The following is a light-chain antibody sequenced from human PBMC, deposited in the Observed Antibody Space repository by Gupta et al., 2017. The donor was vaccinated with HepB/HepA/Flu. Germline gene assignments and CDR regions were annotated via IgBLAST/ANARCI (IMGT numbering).Light chain of an antibody. CDR3: QMWDNFSDHVV. CDR1: NLGTYA. CDR2: DDN. J-gene: IGLJ2*01. V-gene: IGLV3-21*03. Sequence: GKTARITCGGNNLGTYAVHWYQQKPGQAPVLVLYDDNDRPSGIPERFSGSNSGNTATLSISRVEAGDEADYYCQMWDNFSDHVVFGGGTKLTVL.